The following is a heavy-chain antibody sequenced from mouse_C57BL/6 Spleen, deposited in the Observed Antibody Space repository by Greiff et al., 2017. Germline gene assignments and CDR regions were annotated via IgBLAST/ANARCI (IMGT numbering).Heavy chain of an antibody. J-gene: IGHJ4*01. CDR3: TRFYAMDY. V-gene: IGHV1-15*01. Sequence: VQLKQSGAELVRPGASVTLSCKASGYTFTDYEMHWVKQTPVHGLEWIGAIDPETGGTAYNQKFKGKAILTADKSSSTAYMELRSLTSEDSAVYYCTRFYAMDYWGQGTSVTVSS. CDR2: IDPETGGT. CDR1: GYTFTDYE.